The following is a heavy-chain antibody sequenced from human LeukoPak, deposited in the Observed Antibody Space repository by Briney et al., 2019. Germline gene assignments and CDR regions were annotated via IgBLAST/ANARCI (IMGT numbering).Heavy chain of an antibody. CDR1: GFTFSSYA. J-gene: IGHJ3*02. V-gene: IGHV3-23*01. CDR2: ISGSGGST. D-gene: IGHD3-22*01. CDR3: AKYPSMIVVVITQRAFDI. Sequence: GGSLRLSCAASGFTFSSYAMSWVRQAPGKGLEWVSAISGSGGSTYYADSVKGRFTISRDNSKNTLYLQMSSLRAEDTAVYYCAKYPSMIVVVITQRAFDIWGQGTMVTVSS.